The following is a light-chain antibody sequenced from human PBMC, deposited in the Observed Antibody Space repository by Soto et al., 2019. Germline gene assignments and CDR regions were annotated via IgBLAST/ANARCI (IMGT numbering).Light chain of an antibody. CDR3: QQYVTSSPRT. J-gene: IGKJ1*01. CDR1: HTISSSY. V-gene: IGKV3-20*01. Sequence: EIVLTQSPGTLSLSPGERATLSCRASHTISSSYLAWYQQKPGQAPRLLMYGISRRATGIPDRFSGSGSGTDFTLTITRLEPEDFAVYYXQQYVTSSPRTFGQGTKVEIK. CDR2: GIS.